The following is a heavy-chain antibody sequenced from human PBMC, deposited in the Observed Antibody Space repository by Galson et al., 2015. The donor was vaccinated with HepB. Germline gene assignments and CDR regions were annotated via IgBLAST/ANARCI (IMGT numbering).Heavy chain of an antibody. J-gene: IGHJ5*02. CDR2: INPSIGST. Sequence: SLKVSCKASGYTFTSYYMNWVRQAPGQGLEWMGIINPSIGSTSYAQKLLGRVTMTRDKSTSTVYMELSSLRSEDTAVYYCARGWVGCSGVSCQFDPWGQGTLVTVSS. V-gene: IGHV1-46*04. CDR1: GYTFTSYY. CDR3: ARGWVGCSGVSCQFDP. D-gene: IGHD2-15*01.